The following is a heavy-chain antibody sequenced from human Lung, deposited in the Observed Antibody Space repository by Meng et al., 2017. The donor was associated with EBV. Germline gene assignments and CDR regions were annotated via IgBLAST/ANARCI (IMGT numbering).Heavy chain of an antibody. CDR1: GFTFSSYA. CDR2: ISASGGST. Sequence: EVQLLESGGGLVQPGKSLGLSCAASGFTFSSYAMNWVRQAPGKGLEWVSGISASGGSTYYADSVKGRFTISRDNSKNTVSLQMNSLRAEDTAVYYCAKDGGDWPKFDYWGQGILVTVS. V-gene: IGHV3-23*01. CDR3: AKDGGDWPKFDY. J-gene: IGHJ4*02. D-gene: IGHD2-21*02.